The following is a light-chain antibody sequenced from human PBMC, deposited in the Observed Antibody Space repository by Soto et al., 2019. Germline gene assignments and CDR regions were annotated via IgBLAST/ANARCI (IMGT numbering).Light chain of an antibody. J-gene: IGKJ1*01. CDR2: AAS. Sequence: DIQMTQSSSSLSASVGDRVTITCRASQSISSYLNWYQQKPGKAPNRLIYAASSVQSGVPSRFSGSGSGAEFTLTISSLQPEDFATYYCLQHNTYPWTFGQGTKVDIK. CDR1: QSISSY. V-gene: IGKV1-17*01. CDR3: LQHNTYPWT.